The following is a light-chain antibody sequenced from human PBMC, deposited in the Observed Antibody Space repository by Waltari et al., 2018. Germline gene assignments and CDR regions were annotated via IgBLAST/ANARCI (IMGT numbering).Light chain of an antibody. CDR1: SGEVGGYNY. J-gene: IGLJ3*02. CDR2: DVN. V-gene: IGLV2-14*03. CDR3: NSYTGSSTSVL. Sequence: QSALDQPASLSGAPGQSTTISRTGTSGEVGGYNYVSWYQHHPGKAPKLIIYDVNKRPSGVSNRFSGSKSGNTASLTISGLQADDEADYYCNSYTGSSTSVLFGGGTKLTVL.